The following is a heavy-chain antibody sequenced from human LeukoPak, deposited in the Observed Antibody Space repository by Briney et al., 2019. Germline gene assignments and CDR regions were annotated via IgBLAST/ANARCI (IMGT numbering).Heavy chain of an antibody. D-gene: IGHD6-13*01. Sequence: GASVKVSCKASGYTFTGYYMHWVRPAPGQGREWMGWINQISGGTNYAQKFHGRSTMTRDTSISTAYMELSRLRSDDTAVYYCARDSSSWGNYGMDVWGQGTTVTVSS. CDR1: GYTFTGYY. V-gene: IGHV1-2*02. CDR2: INQISGGT. CDR3: ARDSSSWGNYGMDV. J-gene: IGHJ6*02.